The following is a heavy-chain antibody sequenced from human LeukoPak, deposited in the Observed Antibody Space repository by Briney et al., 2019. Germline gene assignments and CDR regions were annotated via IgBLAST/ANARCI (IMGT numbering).Heavy chain of an antibody. CDR1: GGTFSSYA. CDR3: ASTYYYDSSGAPMGGYFQH. D-gene: IGHD3-22*01. Sequence: GASVKVSCKASGGTFSSYAISWLRQAPGQGLEWMGGIIPIFGTANYAQKFQGRVTITTDESTSTAYMELSSLRSEDTAVYYCASTYYYDSSGAPMGGYFQHWGQGTLVTVSS. V-gene: IGHV1-69*05. J-gene: IGHJ1*01. CDR2: IIPIFGTA.